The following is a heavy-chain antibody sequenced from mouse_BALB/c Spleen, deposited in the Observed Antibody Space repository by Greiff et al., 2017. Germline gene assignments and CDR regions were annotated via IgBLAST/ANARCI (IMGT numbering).Heavy chain of an antibody. J-gene: IGHJ3*01. CDR2: IYPGNSDT. D-gene: IGHD1-1*01. CDR1: GYTFTSYW. V-gene: IGHV1-5*01. Sequence: EVQLQQSGTVLARPGASVKMSCKASGYTFTSYWMHWVKQRPGQGLEWIGAIYPGNSDTSYNQKFKGKAKLTAVTSTSTAYMELSSLTNEDSAVYYCTRDYGSFSGFAYWGQGTLVTVSA. CDR3: TRDYGSFSGFAY.